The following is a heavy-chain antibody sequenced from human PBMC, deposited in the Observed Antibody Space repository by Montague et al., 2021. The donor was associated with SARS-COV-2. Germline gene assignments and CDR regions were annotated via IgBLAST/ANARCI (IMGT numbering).Heavy chain of an antibody. CDR2: INQSGST. CDR1: GGSFSGYY. CDR3: ARVAGGYYHDSSAYFDY. D-gene: IGHD3-22*01. J-gene: IGHJ4*02. V-gene: IGHV4-34*01. Sequence: SETLSLTCAVYGGSFSGYYWSWIRQPPGKGLEWIGEINQSGSTNYNPSLKSGVTLSVDTSKKQFSLKLSSLTAAGTAVYYCARVAGGYYHDSSAYFDYWGQGSLVTVSS.